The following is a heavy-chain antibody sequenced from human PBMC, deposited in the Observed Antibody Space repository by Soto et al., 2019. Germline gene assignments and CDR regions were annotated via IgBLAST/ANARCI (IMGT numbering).Heavy chain of an antibody. CDR2: ITGRGDTT. J-gene: IGHJ5*02. V-gene: IGHV3-23*01. CDR3: AKDLYVQPPSGWFDP. D-gene: IGHD1-26*01. CDR1: GFPFGDHS. Sequence: RLSCAASGFPFGDHSMHWVRQAPGKGLEWVSAITGRGDTTYYADSVKGRFTVSRDNSKNTLFLQMMSLRAEDTAVYYCAKDLYVQPPSGWFDPWGQGTVVTVSS.